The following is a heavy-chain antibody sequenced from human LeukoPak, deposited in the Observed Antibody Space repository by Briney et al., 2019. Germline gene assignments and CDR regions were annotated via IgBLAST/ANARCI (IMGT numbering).Heavy chain of an antibody. CDR3: ACPSGNHLYSFDY. Sequence: PSETLSLTCAVYGGSFSGYYWSWIRQPPGKGLEWIGEINHSGGTNYNPSLKSRVTISVDTSKNQFSLKLSSVTAADTAVYYCACPSGNHLYSFDYWGQGTLVTVSS. J-gene: IGHJ4*02. D-gene: IGHD1-14*01. V-gene: IGHV4-34*01. CDR1: GGSFSGYY. CDR2: INHSGGT.